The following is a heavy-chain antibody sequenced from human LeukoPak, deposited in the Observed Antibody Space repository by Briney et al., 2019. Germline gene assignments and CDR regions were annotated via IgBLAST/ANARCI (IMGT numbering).Heavy chain of an antibody. CDR2: TYYRSKWYN. V-gene: IGHV6-1*01. CDR3: ARDLYDSSGYYYFFLDY. J-gene: IGHJ4*02. Sequence: SQTLSLTCAISGDGVSSNSAAWNWIRQSPSRGLEWLGRTYYRSKWYNDYAVSVKSRITINPDTSKNQFSLQLNSVTPEDTAVYYCARDLYDSSGYYYFFLDYWGQGTLVTVSS. CDR1: GDGVSSNSAA. D-gene: IGHD3-22*01.